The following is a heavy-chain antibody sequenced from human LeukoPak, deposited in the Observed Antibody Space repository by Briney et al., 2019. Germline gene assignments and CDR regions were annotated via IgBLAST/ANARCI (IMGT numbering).Heavy chain of an antibody. CDR1: GFTFSSYS. Sequence: GGSLRLSCAASGFTFSSYSMNWVRQAPGKGLEWVSSISSSSSYIHYADSVKGRFTISRDNAKNSLYLQMNSLRAEDTAVYYCARVRGYSYGDFDYWGQGTLVTVSS. D-gene: IGHD5-18*01. CDR2: ISSSSSYI. V-gene: IGHV3-21*01. J-gene: IGHJ4*02. CDR3: ARVRGYSYGDFDY.